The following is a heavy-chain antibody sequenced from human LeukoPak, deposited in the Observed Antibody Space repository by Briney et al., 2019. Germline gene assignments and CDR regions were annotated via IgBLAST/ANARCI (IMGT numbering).Heavy chain of an antibody. CDR2: ISGSGSTI. D-gene: IGHD5-12*01. J-gene: IGHJ4*02. CDR3: AKGYSGYDYYFDY. V-gene: IGHV3-48*03. CDR1: GFTFSSYE. Sequence: PGGSLRLSCAASGFTFSSYEMNWVRQAPGKGLEWVSYISGSGSTIYYADSVKGRFTISRDNAKNSLYLQMNSLRAEDTALYYCAKGYSGYDYYFDYWGQGTLVTVSS.